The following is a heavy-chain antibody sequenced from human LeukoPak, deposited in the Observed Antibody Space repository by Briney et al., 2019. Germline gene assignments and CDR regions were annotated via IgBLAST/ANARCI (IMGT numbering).Heavy chain of an antibody. Sequence: ASVKVSCKASGYTFTSYDINWVRQATGQGREWMGWMNPNSGNTGYAQKFQGRVTMTRNTSISTAYMELSSLRSEDTAVYYCARAPPARRYCSSTSCYPNRFDPWGQGTLVTVSS. V-gene: IGHV1-8*01. CDR2: MNPNSGNT. CDR1: GYTFTSYD. J-gene: IGHJ5*02. D-gene: IGHD2-2*01. CDR3: ARAPPARRYCSSTSCYPNRFDP.